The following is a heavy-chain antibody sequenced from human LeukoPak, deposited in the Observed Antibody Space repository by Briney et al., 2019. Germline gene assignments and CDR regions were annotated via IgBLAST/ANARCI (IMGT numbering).Heavy chain of an antibody. D-gene: IGHD3-22*01. CDR1: GGSVRGYY. V-gene: IGHV4-34*01. J-gene: IGHJ3*02. CDR2: INHSAST. CDR3: ARDRGTYYYDTSSHYDAFDI. Sequence: SETLSLTCAVYGGSVRGYYWSWIRQSPGKGLEWIGEINHSASTNYNPSLKSRVTISVDTSKNQFSLKLSSVTAADTAVYYCARDRGTYYYDTSSHYDAFDIWGQGTMVTVSS.